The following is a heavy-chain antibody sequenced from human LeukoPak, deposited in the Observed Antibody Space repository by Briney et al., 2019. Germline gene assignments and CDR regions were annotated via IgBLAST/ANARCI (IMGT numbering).Heavy chain of an antibody. V-gene: IGHV3-9*01. CDR3: AKGSNTWPSLFDY. Sequence: GGSLRLSCAASGFTFDDYAMHWVRQAPGKGLEWVSGISWNSGSIGYADSVKGRFTISRDNAKNSLYLQMNSLRAEDTALYYCAKGSNTWPSLFDYWGQGTLVTVSS. CDR1: GFTFDDYA. J-gene: IGHJ4*02. D-gene: IGHD2-2*02. CDR2: ISWNSGSI.